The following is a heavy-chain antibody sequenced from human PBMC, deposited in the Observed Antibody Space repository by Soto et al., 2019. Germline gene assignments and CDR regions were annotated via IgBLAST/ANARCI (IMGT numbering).Heavy chain of an antibody. CDR3: AKEPSDRGSYFSFDY. Sequence: QVQLVESGGGVVQPGRSLRLSCAASGFTFSSYGMHWVRQAPGKGLEWVAVISYDGSNKYYADSVKGRFTISRDNSKNTLYLQMYSLRAEDTAVYYCAKEPSDRGSYFSFDYWGQGTLVTVSS. CDR2: ISYDGSNK. V-gene: IGHV3-30*18. CDR1: GFTFSSYG. J-gene: IGHJ4*02. D-gene: IGHD1-26*01.